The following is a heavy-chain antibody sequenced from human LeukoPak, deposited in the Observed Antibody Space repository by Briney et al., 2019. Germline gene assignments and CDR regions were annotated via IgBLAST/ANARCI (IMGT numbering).Heavy chain of an antibody. V-gene: IGHV5-51*01. J-gene: IGHJ4*02. CDR2: IYPGDSDT. D-gene: IGHD4-17*01. CDR1: ENSFTNYW. Sequence: GESLKISCKGSENSFTNYWIAWVRQMPGKGLEWMGIIYPGDSDTRYSPSFQGQVTISVDKSISTAYLQWSSLKASDTAMYYCARHFRSNGDYGPPDYWGQGTLVTVSS. CDR3: ARHFRSNGDYGPPDY.